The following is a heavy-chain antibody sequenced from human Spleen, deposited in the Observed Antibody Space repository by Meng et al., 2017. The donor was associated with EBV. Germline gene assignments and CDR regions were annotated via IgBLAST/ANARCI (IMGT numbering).Heavy chain of an antibody. CDR3: AQRERWGLDP. CDR1: GGSISSSNW. CDR2: IYHSGST. V-gene: IGHV4-4*02. J-gene: IGHJ5*02. Sequence: QVHLQQSGPGRVKPSGTGSLRCAVSGGSISSSNWWNWVRQAQGKGLGWIGEIYHSGSTSYNPSLESRVTISIDKSKNQVSLKLTSVTAADTAVYYCAQRERWGLDPWGQGTLVTVSS. D-gene: IGHD3-16*01.